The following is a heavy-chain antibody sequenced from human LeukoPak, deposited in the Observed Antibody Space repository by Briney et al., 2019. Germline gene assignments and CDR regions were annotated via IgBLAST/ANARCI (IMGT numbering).Heavy chain of an antibody. CDR3: ARVERGYSYGSLDY. CDR1: GGSISSYY. V-gene: IGHV4-59*01. CDR2: IYYSGSS. J-gene: IGHJ4*02. Sequence: SETLSLTCSVSGGSISSYYWSWIRQAPGKGPEWIGYIYYSGSSNYNPSLKSRVTISVDASRNQFSLRLSSVTAADTAVYYCARVERGYSYGSLDYWGQGTLVTVSS. D-gene: IGHD5-18*01.